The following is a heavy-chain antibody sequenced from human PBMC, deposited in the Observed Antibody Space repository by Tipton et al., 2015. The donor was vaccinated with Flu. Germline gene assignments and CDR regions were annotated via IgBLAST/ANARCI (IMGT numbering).Heavy chain of an antibody. J-gene: IGHJ4*02. CDR1: GFTFSSHA. CDR2: IAYDGSNK. CDR3: ARDMRVGCTGGSCFPIDY. D-gene: IGHD2-15*01. Sequence: QVQLVQSGGGVVQPGTSLRLSCAASGFTFSSHAMHWVRQAPGKGLEWVAVIAYDGSNKIYADSVKGRFTLSRDNSKNTLYLQMNSLRAEDTAVYYCARDMRVGCTGGSCFPIDYWGQGTLVTVSS. V-gene: IGHV3-30*16.